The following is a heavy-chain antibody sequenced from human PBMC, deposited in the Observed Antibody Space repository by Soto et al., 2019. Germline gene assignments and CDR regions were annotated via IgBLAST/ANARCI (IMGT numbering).Heavy chain of an antibody. J-gene: IGHJ4*02. CDR1: GFTFTSYA. V-gene: IGHV3-23*01. D-gene: IGHD5-12*01. CDR2: TSGSGDTT. Sequence: VQLLESGGGLVQPGGSLRLSCAASGFTFTSYAMSWVRQAPGKGLEWVSATSGSGDTTYYADSVKGRFTISRDNSKRMLYLQMDSLRAEDTAKYYCAKMVHGGYVSYFDYWGQGTLVTVSS. CDR3: AKMVHGGYVSYFDY.